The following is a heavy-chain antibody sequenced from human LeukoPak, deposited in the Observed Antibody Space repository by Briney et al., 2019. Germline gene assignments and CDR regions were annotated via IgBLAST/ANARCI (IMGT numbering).Heavy chain of an antibody. D-gene: IGHD2-2*01. V-gene: IGHV4-59*01. CDR1: GGSISPYY. Sequence: SETLSLTCTVSGGSISPYYWSWIRQPPGKGLEWIGYIYYSGSTNYNPSLKSRVTISVDTSKNQFSLKLSSVTAADTAVYYCVLHCSSTSCYPYYFDYWGQGTLVTVSS. J-gene: IGHJ4*02. CDR2: IYYSGST. CDR3: VLHCSSTSCYPYYFDY.